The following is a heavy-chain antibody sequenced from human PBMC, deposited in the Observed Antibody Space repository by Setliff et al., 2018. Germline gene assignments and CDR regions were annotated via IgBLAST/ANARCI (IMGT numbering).Heavy chain of an antibody. CDR3: ARGNYAYWYFDL. CDR1: GGSISSDY. D-gene: IGHD1-7*01. J-gene: IGHJ2*01. Sequence: SETLSLTCVVSGGSISSDYWGWIRQPAGKGLEWIGRLSPSGNTNYSPSLKSRATMSLDTSKNYFSLKLKSVTAADTAIYFCARGNYAYWYFDLWGRGTLVTVSS. CDR2: LSPSGNT. V-gene: IGHV4-4*07.